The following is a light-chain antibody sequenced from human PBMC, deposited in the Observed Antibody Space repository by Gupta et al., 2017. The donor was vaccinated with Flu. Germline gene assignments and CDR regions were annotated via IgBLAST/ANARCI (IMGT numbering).Light chain of an antibody. CDR3: SQYAGSNIRV. Sequence: SDTISTTGTSSDVGGYNYVSWHQQNAGKAPILMISDVSKRPAGVPDRVSASKSGNTDSHTVSGLQDEDDADDYCSQYAGSNIRVFGGGTKLTVL. CDR2: DVS. J-gene: IGLJ3*02. V-gene: IGLV2-8*01. CDR1: SSDVGGYNY.